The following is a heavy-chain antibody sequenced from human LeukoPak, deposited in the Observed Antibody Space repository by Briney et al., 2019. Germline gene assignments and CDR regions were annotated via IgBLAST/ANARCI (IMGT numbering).Heavy chain of an antibody. CDR1: GGSFSGYY. D-gene: IGHD3-22*01. CDR2: IYYSGST. V-gene: IGHV4-59*01. J-gene: IGHJ4*02. Sequence: SETLSLTCAVYGGSFSGYYWSWIRQPPGKGLEWIGYIYYSGSTNYNPSLKSRVTISVDTSKNQFSLKLSSVTAADTAVYYCAREVPRYYDSSGYYDYWGQGTLVTVSS. CDR3: AREVPRYYDSSGYYDY.